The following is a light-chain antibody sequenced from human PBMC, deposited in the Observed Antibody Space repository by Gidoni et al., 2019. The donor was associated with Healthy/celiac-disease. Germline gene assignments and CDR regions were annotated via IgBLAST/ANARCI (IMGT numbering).Light chain of an antibody. CDR1: QSISSY. V-gene: IGKV1-39*01. J-gene: IGKJ2*02. CDR2: AAS. CDR3: QQSYSTPCT. Sequence: DIQMTQSPSSLSASVGDRVTITCRASQSISSYLNWYQQKPGKAPKLLIYAASSLQSGVPSRFSGSGSATDFTLTISSLQPEDFATYYCQQSYSTPCTFXQXTKLEIK.